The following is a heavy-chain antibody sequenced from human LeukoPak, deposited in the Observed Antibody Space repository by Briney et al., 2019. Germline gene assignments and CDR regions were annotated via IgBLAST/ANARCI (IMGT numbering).Heavy chain of an antibody. Sequence: SETLSLTCTVSGGSISSSSYYWGWIRQPPGKGLEWIGSIYYSGSTYYNPSLKSRVTISVDTSKNQFSLKLSSVTAADTAVYYCARPVAFGVVRRDFDAFDIWGQGTMVTVSS. V-gene: IGHV4-39*01. CDR3: ARPVAFGVVRRDFDAFDI. CDR1: GGSISSSSYY. J-gene: IGHJ3*02. D-gene: IGHD3-3*01. CDR2: IYYSGST.